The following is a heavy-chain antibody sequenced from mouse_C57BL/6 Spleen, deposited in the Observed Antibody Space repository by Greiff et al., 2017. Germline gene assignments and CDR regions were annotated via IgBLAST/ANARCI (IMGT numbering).Heavy chain of an antibody. Sequence: VQLQQSGAELVRPGASVKLSCTASGFNIKDDYMHWVKQRPEQGLEWIGWIDPENGDTEYASKFQGKATITADTSSNTAYLQLSSLTSEDTAVYYCTTLYYYGSSHHWCFDVWGTGTTVTVSS. CDR1: GFNIKDDY. CDR3: TTLYYYGSSHHWCFDV. V-gene: IGHV14-4*01. CDR2: IDPENGDT. D-gene: IGHD1-1*01. J-gene: IGHJ1*03.